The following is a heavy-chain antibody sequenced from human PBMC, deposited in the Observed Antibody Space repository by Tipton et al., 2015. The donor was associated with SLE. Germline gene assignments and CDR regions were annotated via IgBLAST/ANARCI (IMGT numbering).Heavy chain of an antibody. Sequence: LRLSCTVSGGSISSSSYYWGWIRQPPGKGLEWIGSIYYTGRNYYNPSLESRVTISVDTSKNQFSLKLRSVTAADTAVYYCARQGYYYAMDVWGHGTTVTVSS. CDR3: ARQGYYYAMDV. J-gene: IGHJ6*02. V-gene: IGHV4-39*01. CDR1: GGSISSSSYY. CDR2: IYYTGRN. D-gene: IGHD2-15*01.